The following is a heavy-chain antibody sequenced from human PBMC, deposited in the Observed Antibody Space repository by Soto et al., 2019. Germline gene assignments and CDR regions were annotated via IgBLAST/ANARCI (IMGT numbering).Heavy chain of an antibody. CDR3: ARGHYGGKIKRAYYFDY. Sequence: PSETLSLTCAVSGGSISSGGYSWSWIRQPPGKGLEWIGYIYHSGSTYYNPSLKSRVTISVDRSKNQFSLKLSSVTAADTAVYYCARGHYGGKIKRAYYFDYWGQGTLVTVSS. D-gene: IGHD4-17*01. J-gene: IGHJ4*02. V-gene: IGHV4-30-2*01. CDR2: IYHSGST. CDR1: GGSISSGGYS.